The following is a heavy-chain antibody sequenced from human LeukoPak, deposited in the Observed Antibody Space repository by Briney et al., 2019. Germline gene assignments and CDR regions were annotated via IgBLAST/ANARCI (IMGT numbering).Heavy chain of an antibody. CDR1: GGSISSYY. V-gene: IGHV4-59*01. CDR3: ARVGDSSGYSIDY. CDR2: IYYSGST. D-gene: IGHD3-22*01. J-gene: IGHJ4*02. Sequence: SETLSLTCTVSGGSISSYYWSWIRQSPGKGLEWIGYIYYSGSTNYNPSLKSRVTISVDTSKNQFSLKLSSVTAADTAVYYCARVGDSSGYSIDYWGQGTLVTVSS.